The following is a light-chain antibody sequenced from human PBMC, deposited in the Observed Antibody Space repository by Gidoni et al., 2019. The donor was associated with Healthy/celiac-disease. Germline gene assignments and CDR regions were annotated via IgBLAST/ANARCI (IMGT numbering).Light chain of an antibody. CDR1: QDISNY. CDR3: QQYDNLPIT. Sequence: IQMTQSPSSLSASVGDRVTITCQASQDISNYLTWYQKKPGKAPKLLIYDASNLETGVPSRFSGSGSGTDFTFTISSLQPEDIATYYCQQYDNLPITFGQGTRLEIK. V-gene: IGKV1-33*01. CDR2: DAS. J-gene: IGKJ5*01.